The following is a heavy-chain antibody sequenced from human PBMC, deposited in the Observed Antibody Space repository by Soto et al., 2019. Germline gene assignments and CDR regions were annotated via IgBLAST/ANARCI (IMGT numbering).Heavy chain of an antibody. D-gene: IGHD6-6*01. V-gene: IGHV1-8*01. Sequence: QVQLEQSGAEVKKPGASVKVSCKASGYTFTSHNIVWVRQASGQELEWVGVMNPNSGNADYARKFQGRVTMTRDTSISTAYMELSSLTSEDTAVYYCARSMSSSQFYYYMDVWGKGTTVTVSS. CDR3: ARSMSSSQFYYYMDV. CDR1: GYTFTSHN. J-gene: IGHJ6*03. CDR2: MNPNSGNA.